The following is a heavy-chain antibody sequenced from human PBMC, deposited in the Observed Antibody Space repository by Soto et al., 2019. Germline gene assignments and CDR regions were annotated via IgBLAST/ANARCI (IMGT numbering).Heavy chain of an antibody. CDR1: GGSISSYY. V-gene: IGHV4-59*01. CDR3: ARSGYDDGAGYYFDY. Sequence: SETLSLTCTVSGGSISSYYWSWIRQPPGKGLEWIGYIYYSGSTNYNPSLKSRVTISVDTSKNQFSLKLSSVTAADTAVYYCARSGYDDGAGYYFDYWGQGTLVTVSS. J-gene: IGHJ4*02. D-gene: IGHD5-12*01. CDR2: IYYSGST.